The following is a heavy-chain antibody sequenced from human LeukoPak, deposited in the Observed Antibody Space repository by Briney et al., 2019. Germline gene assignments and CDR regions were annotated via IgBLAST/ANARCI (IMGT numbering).Heavy chain of an antibody. CDR1: GGTFSSYA. CDR2: IIPIFGTA. J-gene: IGHJ5*02. D-gene: IGHD2-2*01. CDR3: ARAGYCSSTSCYNWFDP. V-gene: IGHV1-69*01. Sequence: SVKVSCKASGGTFSSYAISWVRQAPGQGLEWMGGIIPIFGTASYAQKFQGRVTITADESTSTAYMELSSLRSEDTAVYYCARAGYCSSTSCYNWFDPWGQGTLVTASS.